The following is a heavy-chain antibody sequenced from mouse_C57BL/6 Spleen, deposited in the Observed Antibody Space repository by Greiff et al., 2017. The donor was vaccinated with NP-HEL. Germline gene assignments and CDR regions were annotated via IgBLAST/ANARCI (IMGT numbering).Heavy chain of an antibody. CDR3: AREDWDPFAY. Sequence: VQVVESGAELARPGASVKMSCKASGYTFTSYTMHWVKQRPGQGLEWIGYINPSSGYTKYNQKFKDKATLTADKSSSTAYMQLSSLTSEDSAVYYCAREDWDPFAYWGQGTLVTVSA. D-gene: IGHD4-1*01. V-gene: IGHV1-4*01. J-gene: IGHJ3*01. CDR1: GYTFTSYT. CDR2: INPSSGYT.